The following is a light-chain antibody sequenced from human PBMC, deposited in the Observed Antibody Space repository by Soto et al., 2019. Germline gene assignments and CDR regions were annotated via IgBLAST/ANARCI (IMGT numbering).Light chain of an antibody. J-gene: IGKJ4*01. Sequence: EIVMTQSPATLSVSPGERATLSCRASQSVSSNLAWYQQKPGQAPRLLIYGASTRATGIPARFSGSGSGTEFTLTISILQSDDFAVYYRQQYNNWPPEVTFGGGTKVEIK. CDR1: QSVSSN. CDR3: QQYNNWPPEVT. CDR2: GAS. V-gene: IGKV3-15*01.